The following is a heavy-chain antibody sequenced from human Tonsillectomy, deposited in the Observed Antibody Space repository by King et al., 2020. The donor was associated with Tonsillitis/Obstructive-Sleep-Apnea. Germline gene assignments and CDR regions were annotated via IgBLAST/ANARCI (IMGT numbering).Heavy chain of an antibody. Sequence: VQLVQSGSELKKPGASVKVSCKASGYTFTDYAMNWVRQAPGQGLEWMGWINTNTRNPTYAQGFTGRFVFSLDTSVSTAYLQISSLKAEDTAVYYCARDLSSGWSRLDAFDIWGQGTMVTVSS. CDR2: INTNTRNP. D-gene: IGHD6-19*01. CDR1: GYTFTDYA. V-gene: IGHV7-4-1*02. J-gene: IGHJ3*02. CDR3: ARDLSSGWSRLDAFDI.